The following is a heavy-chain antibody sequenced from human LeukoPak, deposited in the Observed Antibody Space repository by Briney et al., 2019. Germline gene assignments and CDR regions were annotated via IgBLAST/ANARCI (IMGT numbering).Heavy chain of an antibody. CDR2: ISYDGSNK. J-gene: IGHJ4*02. V-gene: IGHV3-30*04. Sequence: GGSLRLSCAASGFTFSSYAMHGVRQAPGKGLEWVAVISYDGSNKYYADSVKGRFTISRDNSKNTLYLQMNSLRAEDTAVYYCAREYYTVRGVFDYWGQGTLVTVSS. D-gene: IGHD3-10*01. CDR3: AREYYTVRGVFDY. CDR1: GFTFSSYA.